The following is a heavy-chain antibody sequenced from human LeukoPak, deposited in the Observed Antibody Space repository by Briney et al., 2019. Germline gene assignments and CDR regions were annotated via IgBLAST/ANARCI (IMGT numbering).Heavy chain of an antibody. V-gene: IGHV3-30-3*01. CDR2: ISYDGSNK. Sequence: GRSLRLSCAASGFTFSSYAMHWVRQAPGKGLEWVAVISYDGSNKYYADSVKGRFTISGDNSKNTLYLQMNSLRAEDTAVYYCTNHLGEIWGQGTLVTVSS. D-gene: IGHD3-10*01. CDR3: TNHLGEI. CDR1: GFTFSSYA. J-gene: IGHJ4*02.